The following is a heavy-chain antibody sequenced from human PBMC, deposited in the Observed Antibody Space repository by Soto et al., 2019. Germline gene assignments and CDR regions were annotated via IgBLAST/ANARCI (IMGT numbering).Heavy chain of an antibody. CDR3: AASCVACGGFNYYGMDV. CDR1: GGSISSGGYY. CDR2: IYYSGRT. J-gene: IGHJ6*02. Sequence: QVQLQESGPGLVKPSQTLSLTCTVSGGSISSGGYYWSWIRQHPGKGLEWIGYIYYSGRTYYNPSLKSRVTISVDTSKNQFSLKLSSVTAADTAVYYCAASCVACGGFNYYGMDVWGQGTTVTVS. V-gene: IGHV4-31*03. D-gene: IGHD5-12*01.